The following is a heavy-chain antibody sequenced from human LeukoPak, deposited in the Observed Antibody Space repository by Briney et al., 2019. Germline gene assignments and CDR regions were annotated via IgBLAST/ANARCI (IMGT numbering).Heavy chain of an antibody. J-gene: IGHJ4*02. D-gene: IGHD3-9*01. CDR1: GGSFSGYY. CDR2: INHSGST. Sequence: SETLSLTCAVYGGSFSGYYWSWIRQPPGKGLEWIGEINHSGSTNYNPSLKSRVTISVDTSKNQFSLKLSSVIAADTAVYYCARLDGSADYWGQGTLVTVSS. CDR3: ARLDGSADY. V-gene: IGHV4-34*01.